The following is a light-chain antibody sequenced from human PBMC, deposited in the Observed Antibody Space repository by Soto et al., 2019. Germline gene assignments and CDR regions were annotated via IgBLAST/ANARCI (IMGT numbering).Light chain of an antibody. J-gene: IGKJ4*01. Sequence: IVLTQSPGTLSLSPGERSTLSCRVSQSVSSSYLAWYQQKPGQAPRLLLYGASSRATGIPDRFSGSGSGTDFTLTISRLEPEDFAVYYCQQYGTSPPLTFGGGTKVDIK. CDR1: QSVSSSY. V-gene: IGKV3-20*01. CDR2: GAS. CDR3: QQYGTSPPLT.